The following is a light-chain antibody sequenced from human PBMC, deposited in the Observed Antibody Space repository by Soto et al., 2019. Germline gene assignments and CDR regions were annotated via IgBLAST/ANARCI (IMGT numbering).Light chain of an antibody. J-gene: IGLJ1*01. CDR3: CSYSGDSSSYV. CDR2: EVT. Sequence: QSALTQTSSLSGSPGQSITISCTGTSSDIGGYDYVSWCGQHPGQAPKLMIYEVTNRPSGISSRFSGSKSGNTASLTISGLQAEDEADYYCCSYSGDSSSYVFGSGTKVTVL. V-gene: IGLV2-14*01. CDR1: SSDIGGYDY.